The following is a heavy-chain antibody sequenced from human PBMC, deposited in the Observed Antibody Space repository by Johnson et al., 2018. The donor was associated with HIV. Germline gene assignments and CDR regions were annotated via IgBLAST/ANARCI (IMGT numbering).Heavy chain of an antibody. D-gene: IGHD2-21*01. CDR3: ARGGGCGGDCYSGFDAFDI. Sequence: QVQLVESGGGLVQPGGSLRLSCAASGFTFSSYAMHWVRQAPGKGLEWVAVVSYDGNKKYYADSVKGRFTISRDNSKNTLYLQMNSLTTEDTAAYYCARGGGCGGDCYSGFDAFDIWGQGTMVTVS. J-gene: IGHJ3*02. V-gene: IGHV3-30*04. CDR1: GFTFSSYA. CDR2: VSYDGNKK.